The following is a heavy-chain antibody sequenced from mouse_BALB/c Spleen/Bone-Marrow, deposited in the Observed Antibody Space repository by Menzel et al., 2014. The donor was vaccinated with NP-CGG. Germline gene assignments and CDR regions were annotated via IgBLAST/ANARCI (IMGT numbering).Heavy chain of an antibody. V-gene: IGHV14-3*02. J-gene: IGHJ4*01. CDR3: ARPIFL. Sequence: DVQLQESGAELAKPGASVKLSCTASGFNIKDTYMRWVEQRPEQGLEWIGRIDPANGNTKYDPKFQGKATITADTSSNTAYLQLSSLTSEDTAVYYCARPIFLWGQGTSVTVSS. CDR2: IDPANGNT. CDR1: GFNIKDTY.